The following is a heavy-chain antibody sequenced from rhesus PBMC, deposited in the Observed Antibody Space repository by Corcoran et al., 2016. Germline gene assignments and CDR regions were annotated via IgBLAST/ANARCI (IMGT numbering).Heavy chain of an antibody. Sequence: QVQLQESGPGLVKPSETLSLPCAVSGGSFRVSYWGCIPSPPGKGMEGIGYISGSSGSTDYNPSLKSRVTISTDTSKNQFSLKLSSVTAADTAVYYCARERIQWVPFDYWGQGVLVTVSS. V-gene: IGHV4-165*01. CDR3: ARERIQWVPFDY. J-gene: IGHJ4*01. CDR2: ISGSSGST. CDR1: GGSFRVSY. D-gene: IGHD5-30*01.